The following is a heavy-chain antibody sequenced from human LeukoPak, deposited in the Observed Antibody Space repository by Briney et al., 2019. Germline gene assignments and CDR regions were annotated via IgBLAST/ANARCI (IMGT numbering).Heavy chain of an antibody. CDR2: IYSGGST. D-gene: IGHD2-15*01. CDR1: GFTVSSNY. Sequence: PGGSLRLSCAASGFTVSSNYMSWVRQAPGKGLEWVSVIYSGGSTYYADSVKGRFTISRDNSKNTLYLQMNSLRAEDTAVYYCAREVGYACSGGSCYSGYMDVWGKGTTVTISS. CDR3: AREVGYACSGGSCYSGYMDV. J-gene: IGHJ6*03. V-gene: IGHV3-66*01.